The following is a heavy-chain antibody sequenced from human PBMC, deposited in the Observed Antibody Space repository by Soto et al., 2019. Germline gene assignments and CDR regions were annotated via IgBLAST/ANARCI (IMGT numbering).Heavy chain of an antibody. D-gene: IGHD6-25*01. Sequence: EVHLVESGGGLVQPGGSLTLSCAASEFAFSSYWMTWVRQAPGKGLEWVANIRKDGSQRSYLDSVRGRFTISRDNSKNSLCLQMNSLRAEDTALYFCARDVSPGSSGLYFDAFDIWGQGTMVTVSS. J-gene: IGHJ3*02. CDR2: IRKDGSQR. V-gene: IGHV3-7*05. CDR1: EFAFSSYW. CDR3: ARDVSPGSSGLYFDAFDI.